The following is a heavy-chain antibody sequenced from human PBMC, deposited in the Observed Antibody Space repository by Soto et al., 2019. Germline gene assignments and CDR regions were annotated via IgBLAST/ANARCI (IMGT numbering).Heavy chain of an antibody. D-gene: IGHD6-13*01. CDR1: GGSISNYY. J-gene: IGHJ6*02. V-gene: IGHV4-59*01. CDR2: IYYTGST. CDR3: ARVGSSWYLGMDV. Sequence: QVQLQESGPGLVKPSETLSLTCTVSGGSISNYYWSWIRQPPGMGLEWIGYIYYTGSTNYNPSLKCLVTISVFTSRTQSSRKLTSVTAADTAVYYCARVGSSWYLGMDVWGQGSTVTVSS.